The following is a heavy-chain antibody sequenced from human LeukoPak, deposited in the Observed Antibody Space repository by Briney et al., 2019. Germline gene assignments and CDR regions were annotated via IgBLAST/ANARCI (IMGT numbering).Heavy chain of an antibody. CDR3: AILPYYYDSSGYYFDY. D-gene: IGHD3-22*01. Sequence: SETLSLTCTVSGGSISSYYWSWIRQPPGKGLEWIGSIYYSGSTYYNPSLKSRVTISVDTSKNQFSLKLSSVTAADTAVYYCAILPYYYDSSGYYFDYWGQGTLVTVSS. CDR1: GGSISSYY. CDR2: IYYSGST. J-gene: IGHJ4*02. V-gene: IGHV4-59*05.